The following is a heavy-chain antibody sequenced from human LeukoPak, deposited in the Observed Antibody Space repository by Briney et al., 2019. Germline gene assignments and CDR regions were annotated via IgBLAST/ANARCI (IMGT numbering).Heavy chain of an antibody. CDR1: GFTFSDNY. CDR2: ISSSANTI. Sequence: GESLRLSCAASGFTFSDNYMNWIRQAPGKGLEWVSYISSSANTIYYADSVKGRFTVSRDNAKNSLYLQMNSLRGEDTAVYYCARDREGYCSGGSCTNFDYWGQGTLVTVSS. D-gene: IGHD2-15*01. J-gene: IGHJ4*02. CDR3: ARDREGYCSGGSCTNFDY. V-gene: IGHV3-11*04.